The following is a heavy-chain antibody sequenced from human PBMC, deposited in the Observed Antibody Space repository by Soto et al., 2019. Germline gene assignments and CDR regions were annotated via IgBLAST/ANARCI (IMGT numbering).Heavy chain of an antibody. D-gene: IGHD2-15*01. V-gene: IGHV1-69*12. CDR2: IITIFRTA. J-gene: IGHJ6*02. Sequence: QVQLVQSGAEVKKPGSSVKVSCKASGGTFSGYAISWVRQAPGQGLEWMGGIITIFRTADYAQKFQGRVTITADESTSTAYMELSSLRSEDTAVYYCASVETQRYYYGMDVWGQGTTVTVSS. CDR3: ASVETQRYYYGMDV. CDR1: GGTFSGYA.